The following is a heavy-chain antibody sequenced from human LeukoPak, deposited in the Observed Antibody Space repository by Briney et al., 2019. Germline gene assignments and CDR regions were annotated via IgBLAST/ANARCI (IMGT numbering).Heavy chain of an antibody. J-gene: IGHJ6*04. Sequence: GGSLRLSCAASGFTFSSYGMHWVRQAPGKGLEWVAVIWYDGSNKYYADSVKGRFTISRDNSKNTLYLQMNSLRAEDTAVYYCARDGWRVGYPQGYYCGMDVWGKGTTVTVSS. CDR2: IWYDGSNK. CDR3: ARDGWRVGYPQGYYCGMDV. D-gene: IGHD5-12*01. V-gene: IGHV3-33*01. CDR1: GFTFSSYG.